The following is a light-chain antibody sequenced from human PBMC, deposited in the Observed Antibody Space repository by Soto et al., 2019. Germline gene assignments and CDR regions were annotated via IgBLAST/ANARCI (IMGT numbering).Light chain of an antibody. CDR3: QQYGGSPRT. CDR1: QSINSF. CDR2: GAS. Sequence: EIVLTQSPGTLSLSPGEGATLSCRASQSINSFLAWYHQRRGQAPRLLIHGASNRATGIPDRFSGSGSGPDFTLTISRLEPEDFAVYYCQQYGGSPRTFDQGTKVDI. J-gene: IGKJ1*01. V-gene: IGKV3-20*01.